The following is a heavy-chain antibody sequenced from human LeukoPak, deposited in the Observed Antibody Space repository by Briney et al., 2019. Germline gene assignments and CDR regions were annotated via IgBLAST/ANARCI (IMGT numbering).Heavy chain of an antibody. CDR3: ARDSRWGLLDY. V-gene: IGHV3-48*03. Sequence: GGSLRLSCAASGFTFSNYEMNWVRQAPGKGLEWVSYISSSGSTTYYADSVKGRFTISRDNAKNSLYLQMNSLRAEDTAVYYCARDSRWGLLDYWGQGTLVTVSS. J-gene: IGHJ4*02. CDR2: ISSSGSTT. CDR1: GFTFSNYE. D-gene: IGHD3-10*01.